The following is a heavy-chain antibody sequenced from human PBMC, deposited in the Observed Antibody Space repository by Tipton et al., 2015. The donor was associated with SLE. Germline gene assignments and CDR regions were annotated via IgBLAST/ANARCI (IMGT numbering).Heavy chain of an antibody. V-gene: IGHV3-23*01. CDR2: ITESGALT. Sequence: SLRLSCAASGFTFSNSAMSWVRQAPGKGLEWVSTITESGALTSYADSVQGRFTIFRDNSKNTLYLQMSSLRAEDTAIYYCARRASTNFDYWGQGTLVTVSS. J-gene: IGHJ4*02. CDR1: GFTFSNSA. CDR3: ARRASTNFDY.